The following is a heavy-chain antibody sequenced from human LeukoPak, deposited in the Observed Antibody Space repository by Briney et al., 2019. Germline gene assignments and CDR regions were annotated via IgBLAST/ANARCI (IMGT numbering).Heavy chain of an antibody. D-gene: IGHD6-13*01. CDR2: VFPGDSDT. CDR1: GYRFTSYW. Sequence: GESLKISCESSGYRFTSYWIGWVRQMPGKGLEWMGLVFPGDSDTRYSPSFQGQVTISADKSISTAYMQWSSLKASDTAMYYCARYTTAAFDYWGQGTLVTVSS. V-gene: IGHV5-51*01. J-gene: IGHJ4*02. CDR3: ARYTTAAFDY.